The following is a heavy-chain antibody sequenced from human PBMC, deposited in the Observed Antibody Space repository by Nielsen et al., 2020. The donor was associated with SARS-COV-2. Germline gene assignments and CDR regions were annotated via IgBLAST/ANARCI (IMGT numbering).Heavy chain of an antibody. CDR3: ARKKWITFNGGDP. CDR2: LDPSDSYT. Sequence: GESLQISCKGSGYSFTSYFLIWVRQMPGKGLEWMVRLDPSDSYTNYSPSFQGHVTISADKSISTAYLQWSIRKASETAMYYCARKKWITFNGGDPWGQGTLVTGSS. D-gene: IGHD5-12*01. V-gene: IGHV5-10-1*01. J-gene: IGHJ5*02. CDR1: GYSFTSYF.